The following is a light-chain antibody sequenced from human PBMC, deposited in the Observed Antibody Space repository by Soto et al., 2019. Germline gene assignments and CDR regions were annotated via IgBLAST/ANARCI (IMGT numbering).Light chain of an antibody. CDR3: QQLNSYPRT. Sequence: DIQMTQSPSTLSGSVGDRVTITCRASQTISIWLAWYQQKPGKAPKLLIYDASILESGVPSRFSGSGSGTEFTLTISSLQPEDFATYYCQQLNSYPRTFGQGTKVDIK. CDR1: QTISIW. CDR2: DAS. J-gene: IGKJ1*01. V-gene: IGKV1-5*01.